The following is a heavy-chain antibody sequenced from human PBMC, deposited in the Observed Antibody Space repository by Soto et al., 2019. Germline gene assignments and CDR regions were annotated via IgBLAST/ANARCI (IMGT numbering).Heavy chain of an antibody. D-gene: IGHD2-2*01. Sequence: ASVKVSCKASGYTFTSYGISWVRQAPGQGLEWMGWISAYNGNTNYAQKLQGRVTMTTDTSTSTAYMELRSLRSDDTAAYYCARDIVVVPAASSGGYYYYGMDVWGQGTTVTVSS. V-gene: IGHV1-18*04. CDR2: ISAYNGNT. CDR3: ARDIVVVPAASSGGYYYYGMDV. J-gene: IGHJ6*02. CDR1: GYTFTSYG.